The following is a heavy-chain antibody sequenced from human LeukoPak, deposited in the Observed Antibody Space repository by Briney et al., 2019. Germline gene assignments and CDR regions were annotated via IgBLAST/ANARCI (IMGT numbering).Heavy chain of an antibody. D-gene: IGHD5-18*01. V-gene: IGHV3-73*01. CDR2: IRSKANSYAT. J-gene: IGHJ6*02. CDR1: GFTFSGSA. CDR3: TRPYTAMVSHYGMDV. Sequence: PGGSLRLSCAASGFTFSGSAMHWVRQASGKGLEWVGRIRSKANSYATAYAASVKGRFTISRDDSKNTAYLQMNSLKTEDTAVYYCTRPYTAMVSHYGMDVWGQGTTVTVSS.